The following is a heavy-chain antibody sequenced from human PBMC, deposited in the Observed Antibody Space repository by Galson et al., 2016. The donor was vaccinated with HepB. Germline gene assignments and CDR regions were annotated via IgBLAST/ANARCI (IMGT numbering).Heavy chain of an antibody. J-gene: IGHJ4*02. CDR2: IFYSGRT. V-gene: IGHV4-31*03. CDR1: GGSISSGGYY. CDR3: ARAAGDQVLTYFDF. Sequence: TLSLTCTVSGGSISSGGYYWSWIRQHPGRGLAWIGYIFYSGRTYYNASLRSRVTISVDTSKNQFSLKLSSVTAADAAVYYCARAAGDQVLTYFDFWGQGTLVTVSS. D-gene: IGHD4/OR15-4a*01.